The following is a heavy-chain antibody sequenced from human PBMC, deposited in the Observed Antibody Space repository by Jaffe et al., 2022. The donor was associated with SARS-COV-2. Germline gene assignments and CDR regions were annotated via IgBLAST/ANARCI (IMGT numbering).Heavy chain of an antibody. J-gene: IGHJ4*02. CDR3: ARDPRNCSDGNCYSGGFDY. CDR1: GFTFSDYY. CDR2: ISNSGNTI. Sequence: QVQLVESGGGLVKPGGSLRLSCAASGFTFSDYYMSWIRQAPGKGLEWVSYISNSGNTIYYADSVKGRFTISRDNAKNSLYLQMNSLRAEDTAVYYCARDPRNCSDGNCYSGGFDYWGQGTLVTVSS. D-gene: IGHD2-15*01. V-gene: IGHV3-11*01.